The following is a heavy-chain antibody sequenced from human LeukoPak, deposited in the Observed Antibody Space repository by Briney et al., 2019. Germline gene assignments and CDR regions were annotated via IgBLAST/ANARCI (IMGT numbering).Heavy chain of an antibody. CDR3: ARDGNYPDYYYYYGMDV. V-gene: IGHV4-4*07. CDR1: GGAISSYY. Sequence: SETLSLTCAVYGGAISSYYWSWIRQPAGKGLEWIGRIYTSGSTNYNPSLKSRVTMSVDTSKNQFSLKLSSVTAADTAVYYCARDGNYPDYYYYYGMDVWGQGTTVTVPS. CDR2: IYTSGST. J-gene: IGHJ6*02. D-gene: IGHD1-7*01.